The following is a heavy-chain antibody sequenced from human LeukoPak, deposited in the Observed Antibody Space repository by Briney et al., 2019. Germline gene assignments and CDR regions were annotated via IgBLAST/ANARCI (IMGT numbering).Heavy chain of an antibody. D-gene: IGHD3-10*01. CDR2: ISGSGGST. CDR3: AKGGVLLWFGGNDY. Sequence: PGGSLRLSCAAPGFTFSSYAMSWVRQAPGKGLEWVSAISGSGGSTYYADSVKGRFTISRDNSKNTLYLQMNSLRAEDTAVYYCAKGGVLLWFGGNDYWGQGTLVTVSS. V-gene: IGHV3-23*01. J-gene: IGHJ4*02. CDR1: GFTFSSYA.